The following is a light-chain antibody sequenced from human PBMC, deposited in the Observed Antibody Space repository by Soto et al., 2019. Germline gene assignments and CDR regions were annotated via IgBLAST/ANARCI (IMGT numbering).Light chain of an antibody. CDR1: QDIRND. J-gene: IGKJ1*01. CDR2: AAS. CDR3: QQHYITPWT. V-gene: IGKV1-17*01. Sequence: DIQMTQSPSSLSASVGDTVTMTCRASQDIRNDLGWYQQKPGKAPKRLIYAASSLQSGVPSRFSGSGSGTDFTLTISSLQSEDFATYYCQQHYITPWTFGQGTKGDIK.